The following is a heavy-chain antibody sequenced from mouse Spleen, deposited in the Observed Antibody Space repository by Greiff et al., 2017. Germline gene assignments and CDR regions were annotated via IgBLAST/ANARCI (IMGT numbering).Heavy chain of an antibody. CDR1: GYSITSGYY. Sequence: ESGPGLVKPSQSLSLTCSVTGYSITSGYYWNWIRQFPGNKLEWMGYISYDGSNNYNPSLKNRISITRDTSKNQFFLKLNSVTTEDTATYYCARGVGFDYWGQGTTLTVSS. J-gene: IGHJ2*01. CDR3: ARGVGFDY. V-gene: IGHV3-6*01. CDR2: ISYDGSN.